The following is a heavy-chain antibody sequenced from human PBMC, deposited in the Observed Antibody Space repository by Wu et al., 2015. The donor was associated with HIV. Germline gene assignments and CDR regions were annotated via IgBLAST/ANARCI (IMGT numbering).Heavy chain of an antibody. Sequence: QVQLMQSGAEVKKPGASVKVSCKASAYTFTDYYIHWMRQAPGQGLEWMGWINPKSGDSNYAQKFRGRVTMTRDTSITTAYMELSRVTSDDTAIYYCARVGVLLTSAHLLEYFQHWGQGTRVVVSS. CDR3: ARVGVLLTSAHLLEYFQH. CDR1: AYTFTDYY. CDR2: INPKSGDS. V-gene: IGHV1-2*02. J-gene: IGHJ1*01. D-gene: IGHD1-26*01.